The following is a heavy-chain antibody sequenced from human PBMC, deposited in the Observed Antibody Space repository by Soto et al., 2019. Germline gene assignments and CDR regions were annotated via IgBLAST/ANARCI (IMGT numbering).Heavy chain of an antibody. Sequence: QVHLVQSGAEVKKPGASVKVSCKGSGYGFTTYGITWVRQAPGQGLEWMAWISTHNGNTDYAQNLQGRVTVTRYTSTSTAYMELRSLRSDATAVYYCARRRYGDYWGQGALVTVSS. CDR1: GYGFTTYG. CDR3: ARRRYGDY. CDR2: ISTHNGNT. D-gene: IGHD1-1*01. J-gene: IGHJ4*02. V-gene: IGHV1-18*01.